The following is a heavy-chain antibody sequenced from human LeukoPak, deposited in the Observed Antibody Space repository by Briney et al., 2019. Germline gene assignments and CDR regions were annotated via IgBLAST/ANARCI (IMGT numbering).Heavy chain of an antibody. CDR3: ATRPLSNHYFDY. V-gene: IGHV4-59*08. CDR2: IYNSGST. CDR1: GGSVSSYY. J-gene: IGHJ4*02. Sequence: SETLSLTCTVSGGSVSSYYWSWIRQSPGKGREWIAYIYNSGSTNYNPSLKSRVSISVDTSKNQFSLKLSAVTAADTAVYYCATRPLSNHYFDYWGQGILVTVSS. D-gene: IGHD4-11*01.